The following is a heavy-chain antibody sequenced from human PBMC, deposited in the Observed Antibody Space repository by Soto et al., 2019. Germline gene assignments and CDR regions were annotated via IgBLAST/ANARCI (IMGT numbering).Heavy chain of an antibody. CDR1: GGSISSGDYY. CDR2: IYYSGST. Sequence: QVQLQESGPGLVKPSQTLSLTCSVSGGSISSGDYYWSWIRQPPGKGLEWIGYIYYSGSTYYNPSLQSRGTISVDTSKNQFSLKLSSVPAADTAVYYCARDSGDYVIGWFDPWGQGTLVTVSS. D-gene: IGHD4-17*01. V-gene: IGHV4-30-4*01. J-gene: IGHJ5*02. CDR3: ARDSGDYVIGWFDP.